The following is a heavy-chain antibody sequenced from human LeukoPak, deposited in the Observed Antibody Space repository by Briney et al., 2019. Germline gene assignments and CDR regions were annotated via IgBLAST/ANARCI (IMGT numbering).Heavy chain of an antibody. CDR3: ATDGQVWFQGGLDY. CDR2: ISGSGSST. CDR1: GFTFSSYA. V-gene: IGHV3-23*01. J-gene: IGHJ4*02. D-gene: IGHD3/OR15-3a*01. Sequence: GGSLRLSCAASGFTFSSYAMSWVRQAPGKGLEWVSAISGSGSSTYYADSVKGRFTISRDNSKNTLYLQLNSLRAEDTAVYYCATDGQVWFQGGLDYWGQGTLVSVSS.